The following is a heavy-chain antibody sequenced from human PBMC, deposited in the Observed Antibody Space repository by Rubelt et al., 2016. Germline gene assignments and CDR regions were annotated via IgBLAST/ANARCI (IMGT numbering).Heavy chain of an antibody. D-gene: IGHD2-15*01. CDR1: GYTFTSYA. Sequence: VSCKASGYTFTSYAMHWVRQAPGHRLEWMGWINAGNGNTKYSQKFQGRVTITRDTSASTAYMELSSLRSEDTAVYYCAIKTDKGYCSGGSCQKDAFDIWGQGTMVTVSS. CDR2: INAGNGNT. J-gene: IGHJ3*02. V-gene: IGHV1-3*01. CDR3: AIKTDKGYCSGGSCQKDAFDI.